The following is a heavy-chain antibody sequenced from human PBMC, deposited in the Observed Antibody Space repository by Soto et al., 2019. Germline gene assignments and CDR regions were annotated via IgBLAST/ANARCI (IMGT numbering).Heavy chain of an antibody. CDR3: ASAHDYGGNKYYGMDV. Sequence: SQTLSLTCAISGDSVSSNSAAWNWIRQSPSRGLEWMGRTYYRSKWYIYYAVSVKSRITINPDTSKNQFSLQLNSVTPEDTAVYYCASAHDYGGNKYYGMDVWGQGTTVTVSS. V-gene: IGHV6-1*01. D-gene: IGHD4-17*01. J-gene: IGHJ6*02. CDR1: GDSVSSNSAA. CDR2: TYYRSKWYI.